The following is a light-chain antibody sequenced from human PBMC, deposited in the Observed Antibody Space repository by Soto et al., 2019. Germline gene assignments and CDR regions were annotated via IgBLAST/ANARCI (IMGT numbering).Light chain of an antibody. V-gene: IGKV1-39*01. CDR3: QQGYSIHALT. CDR1: KTIITY. Sequence: IKMTQSPFSLSASVGEGVTISCRASKTIITYLHWYQHKPGRVPRLLISDVSTLQSGVPGRFRGSGSETEFTLTITYVQPEDFATYYCQQGYSIHALTFGGGTKLEL. J-gene: IGKJ4*01. CDR2: DVS.